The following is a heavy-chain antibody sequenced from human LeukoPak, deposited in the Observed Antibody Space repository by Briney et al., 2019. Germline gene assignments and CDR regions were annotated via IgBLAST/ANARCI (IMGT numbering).Heavy chain of an antibody. CDR3: ARGTRGSDSSFDF. V-gene: IGHV4-39*07. J-gene: IGHJ4*02. D-gene: IGHD1-1*01. CDR1: GDSSDNNGFY. Sequence: SETLSLTCTVSGDSSDNNGFYWGWIRQPPGKGLEWIGNIHYSESTYYNPSLKSRVTTSVDTSKNQFSLKLSSVTAADTAVYYCARGTRGSDSSFDFWGQGTLVTVSS. CDR2: IHYSEST.